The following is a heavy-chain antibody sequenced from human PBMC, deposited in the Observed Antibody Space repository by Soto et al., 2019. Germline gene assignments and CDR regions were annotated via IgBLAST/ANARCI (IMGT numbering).Heavy chain of an antibody. J-gene: IGHJ4*02. D-gene: IGHD3-22*01. CDR2: ISAYNGNT. V-gene: IGHV1-18*01. Sequence: ASVKVSCTASGYTVTSYGISGVLQAPGQGLEWMGWISAYNGNTNYAQKLQGRVTMTTDTSTSTAYMELRSLRSDDTAVYYCARDPSSGGFDYWGQGTLVTVSS. CDR3: ARDPSSGGFDY. CDR1: GYTVTSYG.